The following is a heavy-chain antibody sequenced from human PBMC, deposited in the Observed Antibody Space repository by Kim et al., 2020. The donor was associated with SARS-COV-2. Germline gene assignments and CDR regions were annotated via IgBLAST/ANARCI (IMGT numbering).Heavy chain of an antibody. CDR1: GGSISSYY. CDR3: AREDSSGYHGYFDY. J-gene: IGHJ4*02. V-gene: IGHV4-59*13. D-gene: IGHD3-22*01. Sequence: SETLSLTCTVSGGSISSYYWSWIRQPPGKGLEWIGYIYYSGSTNYNPSLKSRVTISVDTSKNQFSLKLSSVTAADTAVYYCAREDSSGYHGYFDYWGQGTLVTVSS. CDR2: IYYSGST.